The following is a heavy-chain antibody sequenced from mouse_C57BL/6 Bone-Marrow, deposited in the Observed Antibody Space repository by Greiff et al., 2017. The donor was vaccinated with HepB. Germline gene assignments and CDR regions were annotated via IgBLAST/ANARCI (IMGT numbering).Heavy chain of an antibody. V-gene: IGHV5-9-1*02. CDR3: TRDFYYCGSSPWFAY. CDR1: GFTFSSYA. Sequence: EVKLMESGEGLVKPGGSLKLSCAASGFTFSSYAMSWVRQTPEKRLEWVAYISSGGDYIYYADTVKGRFTISRDNARNTLYLQMSSLKSEDTAMYYCTRDFYYCGSSPWFAYWGQGTLVTVSA. J-gene: IGHJ3*01. CDR2: ISSGGDYI. D-gene: IGHD1-1*01.